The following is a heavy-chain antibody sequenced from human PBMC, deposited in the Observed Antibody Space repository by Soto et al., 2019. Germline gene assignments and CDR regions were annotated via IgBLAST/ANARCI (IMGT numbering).Heavy chain of an antibody. CDR3: ARDSNALFAY. CDR2: IAHDGSEK. J-gene: IGHJ4*02. CDR1: GFTFSNYW. V-gene: IGHV3-7*01. D-gene: IGHD2-8*01. Sequence: GGSLRLSCAVSGFTFSNYWMSWVRQAPGRGLEWVATIAHDGSEKFYVDSVKGRFTISRDNTKNSLYLQMNSLRVDDTAVYYCARDSNALFAYWGKGTMVPVSS.